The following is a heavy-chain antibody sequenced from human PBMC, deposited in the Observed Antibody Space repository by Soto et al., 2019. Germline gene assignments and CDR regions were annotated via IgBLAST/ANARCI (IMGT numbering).Heavy chain of an antibody. Sequence: QPQLVESGGGLVKPGGSLRLSCAASRMTFSDYYMGWIRQAPGKGLEWISYISGSGGTTYYADSVKGRFTISRDNAKNSLYLHMNSLRVEDKAIYYCPRDPEPQYYFDSWGQGTLVTVSS. J-gene: IGHJ4*02. CDR3: PRDPEPQYYFDS. V-gene: IGHV3-11*01. CDR2: ISGSGGTT. CDR1: RMTFSDYY.